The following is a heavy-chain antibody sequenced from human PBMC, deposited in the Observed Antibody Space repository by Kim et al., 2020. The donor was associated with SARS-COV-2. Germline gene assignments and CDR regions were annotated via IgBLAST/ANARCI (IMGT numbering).Heavy chain of an antibody. CDR2: IYHSGST. V-gene: IGHV4-4*02. J-gene: IGHJ4*02. CDR3: ARVNAEQWLVADY. D-gene: IGHD6-19*01. Sequence: SETLSLTCAVSGGSISSSNWWRWVRQPPGKGLEWIGEIYHSGSTNYNPSLKSRVTISVDKSKNQFSLKLSSVTAADTAVYYCARVNAEQWLVADYWGQGTLVTVSS. CDR1: GGSISSSNW.